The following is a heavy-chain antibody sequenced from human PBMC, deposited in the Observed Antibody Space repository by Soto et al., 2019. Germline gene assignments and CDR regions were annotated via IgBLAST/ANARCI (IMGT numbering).Heavy chain of an antibody. J-gene: IGHJ4*02. CDR1: GFTFSSYS. D-gene: IGHD1-26*01. V-gene: IGHV3-21*01. CDR3: ATDGSGSYYAQPGFDY. CDR2: ISSSSSYI. Sequence: GGSLRLSYAASGFTFSSYSMNWVRQAPGKGLEWVSSISSSSSYIYYADSVKGRFTISRDNAKNSLYLQMNSLRAEDTAVYYCATDGSGSYYAQPGFDYWGQGTLVTVSS.